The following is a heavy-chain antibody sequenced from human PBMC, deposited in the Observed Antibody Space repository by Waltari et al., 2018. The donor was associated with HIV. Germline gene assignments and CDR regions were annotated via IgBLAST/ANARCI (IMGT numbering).Heavy chain of an antibody. CDR1: AYTFTGYF. Sequence: QVHVEQSGPQVTTYGASVEVSCKASAYTFTGYFIPRVSQAPGEGPVWLGRLNPNSGGTHFAQRFQGRITMTWDPSTNTAYMELTGLRFDDTGLYYCARQLCSSRLCISGYDFWGQGTRVTVSS. J-gene: IGHJ4*02. V-gene: IGHV1-2*05. CDR3: ARQLCSSRLCISGYDF. D-gene: IGHD3-3*01. CDR2: LNPNSGGT.